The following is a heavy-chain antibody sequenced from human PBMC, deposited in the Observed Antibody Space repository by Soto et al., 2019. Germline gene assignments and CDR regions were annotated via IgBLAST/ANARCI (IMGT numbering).Heavy chain of an antibody. CDR3: ATHPGGGGY. D-gene: IGHD3-10*01. CDR2: ISGSGGST. V-gene: IGHV3-23*01. J-gene: IGHJ4*02. CDR1: GFTFSSYA. Sequence: GGSLRLSCAASGFTFSSYAMSWVRQAPGKGLEWVSAISGSGGSTYYADSVKGRFTISRDNSKNTLYLQMNSLRADDTAVYYGATHPGGGGYWGQGTLVTVSS.